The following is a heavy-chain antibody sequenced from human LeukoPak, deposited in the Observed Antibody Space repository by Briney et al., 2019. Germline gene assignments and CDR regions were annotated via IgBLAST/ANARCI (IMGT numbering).Heavy chain of an antibody. D-gene: IGHD1-1*01. J-gene: IGHJ3*01. Sequence: GASVKVSCKASGYTFTSYYMHWVRQAPGQGLEWMGIINPSGGSTSYAQKFQGRVTMTRDMSTSTVYMELSSLRSDDTAMFYCARDPPGTTAFDLWGQGTMVTVSS. CDR2: INPSGGST. V-gene: IGHV1-46*01. CDR1: GYTFTSYY. CDR3: ARDPPGTTAFDL.